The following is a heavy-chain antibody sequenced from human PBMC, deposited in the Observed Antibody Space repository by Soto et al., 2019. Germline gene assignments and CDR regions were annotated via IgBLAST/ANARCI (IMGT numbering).Heavy chain of an antibody. J-gene: IGHJ6*02. CDR2: INHSGST. CDR3: ARGVITMVRGVINLAYYYYGMDV. V-gene: IGHV4-34*01. CDR1: GGSFSGYY. Sequence: SETLSLTCAVYGGSFSGYYWSWIRQPPGKGLEWIGEINHSGSTNYNPSLKSRVTISVDTSKNQFSLKLSSVTAADTAVYYCARGVITMVRGVINLAYYYYGMDVWGQGTTVTVSS. D-gene: IGHD3-10*01.